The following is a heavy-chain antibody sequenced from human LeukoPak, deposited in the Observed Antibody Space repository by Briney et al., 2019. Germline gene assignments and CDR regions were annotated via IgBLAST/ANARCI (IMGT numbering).Heavy chain of an antibody. V-gene: IGHV4-34*01. CDR1: GGSFSGYY. J-gene: IGHJ4*02. Sequence: PSETLSLTCAVYGGSFSGYYWSWIRQPPGKGLEWIGEIYHSGSTNYNPSLKSRVTISVDKSKNQFSLKLSSVTAAGTAVYYCARGVLDYYDSSGYYGTWGQGTLVTVSS. D-gene: IGHD3-22*01. CDR2: IYHSGST. CDR3: ARGVLDYYDSSGYYGT.